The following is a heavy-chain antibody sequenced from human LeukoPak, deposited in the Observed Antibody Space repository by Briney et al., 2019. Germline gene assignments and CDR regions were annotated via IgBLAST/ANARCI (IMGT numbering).Heavy chain of an antibody. CDR2: IYYSGST. Sequence: PSETLSLTCTVSGGSVNSETYCWSWIRQPPGKGLEWIGYIYYSGSTSYNPSLKSRVTISVDTSKNQFSLKLTSVTAADTAVYYCARGVGPMWGQREYYFDYWGQGTLVTVSS. D-gene: IGHD3-10*01. V-gene: IGHV4-61*01. CDR1: GGSVNSETYC. J-gene: IGHJ4*02. CDR3: ARGVGPMWGQREYYFDY.